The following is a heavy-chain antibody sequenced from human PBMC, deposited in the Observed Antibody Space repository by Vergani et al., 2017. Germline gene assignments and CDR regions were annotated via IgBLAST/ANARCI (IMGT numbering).Heavy chain of an antibody. CDR2: ISGSGGST. V-gene: IGHV3-23*04. D-gene: IGHD6-19*01. J-gene: IGHJ6*02. CDR1: GFTFSSYA. Sequence: EVQLVESGGGLVQPGGSLRLSCAASGFTFSSYAMSWVRQAPGKGLEWVSAISGSGGSTYYADSVKGRFTISRDNSKNTLYLQMNSLRAEDTAVYYCARXTAVAGPRGYYYYYGMDVWGQGTTVTVSS. CDR3: ARXTAVAGPRGYYYYYGMDV.